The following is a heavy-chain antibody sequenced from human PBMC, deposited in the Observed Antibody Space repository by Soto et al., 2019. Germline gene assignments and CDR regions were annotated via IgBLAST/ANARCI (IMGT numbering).Heavy chain of an antibody. CDR3: ARSPKEKRYSSSSGPFDP. Sequence: GASVKVSCTASGYTFTSYAMHWVRQAPGQRLEWMGWINAGNGNTKYSQKFQGRVTITRDTSASTAYMELSSLRSEDTAVYYCARSPKEKRYSSSSGPFDPWGQGTLVTVSS. J-gene: IGHJ5*02. V-gene: IGHV1-3*01. D-gene: IGHD6-6*01. CDR1: GYTFTSYA. CDR2: INAGNGNT.